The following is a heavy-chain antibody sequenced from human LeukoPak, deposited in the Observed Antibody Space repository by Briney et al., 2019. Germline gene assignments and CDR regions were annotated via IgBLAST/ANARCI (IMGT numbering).Heavy chain of an antibody. D-gene: IGHD5-24*01. J-gene: IGHJ6*03. V-gene: IGHV1-8*03. CDR1: GYTFTSYD. CDR3: ARGSTRLDEHDPNYHYYMDV. Sequence: ASVKVSCKASGYTFTSYDINWVRQATGQGLEWMGWMNPNSGNTGYAQKFQGRVTITRNTSISTAYMELSSLRSEDTAVYYCARGSTRLDEHDPNYHYYMDVWGKGTTVTVSS. CDR2: MNPNSGNT.